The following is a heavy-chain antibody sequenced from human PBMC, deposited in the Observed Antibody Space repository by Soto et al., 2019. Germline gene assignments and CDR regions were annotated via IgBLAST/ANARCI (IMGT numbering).Heavy chain of an antibody. CDR3: APGWAYYYDSSGYYPPVNY. V-gene: IGHV3-21*01. CDR1: GFTFSSYS. D-gene: IGHD3-22*01. J-gene: IGHJ4*02. Sequence: GGSLRLSCAASGFTFSSYSMNWVRQAPGKGLEWVSSISSSSSYIYYADSVKGRFTISRDNAKNSLYLQMNSLRAEDTAVYYCAPGWAYYYDSSGYYPPVNYWGQGTLVTVSS. CDR2: ISSSSSYI.